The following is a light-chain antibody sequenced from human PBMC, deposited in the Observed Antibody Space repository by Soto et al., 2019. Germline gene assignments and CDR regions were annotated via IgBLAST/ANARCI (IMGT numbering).Light chain of an antibody. J-gene: IGLJ1*01. CDR3: SSYTGTSSTLYV. V-gene: IGLV2-14*01. Sequence: QSVLTQPASMSGSPGQSITISCTGSSSDVGRYNYVSWYQQHPGKAPELVISEVSNRPSGVSDRFSGSKSGNTASLTISGLQSEDEADYYCSSYTGTSSTLYVFGTGTKLTVL. CDR1: SSDVGRYNY. CDR2: EVS.